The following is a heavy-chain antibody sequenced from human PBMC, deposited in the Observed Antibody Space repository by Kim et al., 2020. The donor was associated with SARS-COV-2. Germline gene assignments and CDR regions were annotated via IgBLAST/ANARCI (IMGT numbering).Heavy chain of an antibody. CDR2: IIPIFGTA. D-gene: IGHD2-2*01. Sequence: SVKVSCKASGGTFSSYAISWVRQAPGQGLEWMGGIIPIFGTANYAQKFQGRVTITADESTSTAYMELSSLRSEDTAVYYCARGECSSTSCPIYYYGMDVWGQGTTVTVSS. V-gene: IGHV1-69*13. CDR3: ARGECSSTSCPIYYYGMDV. J-gene: IGHJ6*02. CDR1: GGTFSSYA.